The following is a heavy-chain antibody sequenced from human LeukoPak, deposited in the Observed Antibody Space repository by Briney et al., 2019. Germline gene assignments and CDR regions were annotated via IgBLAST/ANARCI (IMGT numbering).Heavy chain of an antibody. D-gene: IGHD3-10*01. V-gene: IGHV3-30*04. CDR3: ARDLWFGELSHYYYYYMDV. J-gene: IGHJ6*03. CDR1: GFTFSSYA. CDR2: ISYDGSNK. Sequence: GRSLRLSCAASGFTFSSYAMHWVRQAPGKGLEWVAVISYDGSNKYYADSVKGRFTISRDNSKNTLYQQMNSLRAEDTAVYYCARDLWFGELSHYYYYYMDVWGKGTTVTVSS.